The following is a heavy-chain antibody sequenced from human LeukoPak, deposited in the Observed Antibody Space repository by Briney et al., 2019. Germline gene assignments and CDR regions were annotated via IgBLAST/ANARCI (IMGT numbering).Heavy chain of an antibody. D-gene: IGHD2-15*01. CDR2: VFPSGST. J-gene: IGHJ4*02. V-gene: IGHV4-4*07. CDR3: VKGVVGATAPAY. Sequence: SETLSLTCTVSGGSISSYYWSWFRQPAGKGLEWLGRVFPSGSTNYRSSLRSRVSISVDTSKNQFSLNLRSVTAADTAVYYCVKGVVGATAPAYWGQGILVTVSS. CDR1: GGSISSYY.